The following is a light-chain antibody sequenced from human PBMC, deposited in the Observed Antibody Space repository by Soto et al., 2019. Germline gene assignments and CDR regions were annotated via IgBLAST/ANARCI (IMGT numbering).Light chain of an antibody. CDR2: WAS. CDR1: QNLLYSSTNKNY. J-gene: IGKJ3*01. Sequence: DIVMTQSPDSLAVSLGERATINCKSSQNLLYSSTNKNYLAWYQQKPGQPPKLLFYWASVRESGVPDRFSGSASGTDFTLTISSLEDDDVAVYYCQQYYTHSTFGPGTKVDIK. CDR3: QQYYTHST. V-gene: IGKV4-1*01.